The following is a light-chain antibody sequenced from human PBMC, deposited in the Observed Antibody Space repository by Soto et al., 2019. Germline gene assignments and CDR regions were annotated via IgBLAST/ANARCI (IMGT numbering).Light chain of an antibody. Sequence: EIVLTQSPATLSLSPGDRATLSCRASQSVSSYLAWYQQKPGQAPRLLIYDASNRAAGIPARFSGSGSGTVFTLTSTSLEPEDVAVYYCQQRSDWPYTFGGGTKVEIK. J-gene: IGKJ4*01. CDR2: DAS. CDR1: QSVSSY. CDR3: QQRSDWPYT. V-gene: IGKV3-11*01.